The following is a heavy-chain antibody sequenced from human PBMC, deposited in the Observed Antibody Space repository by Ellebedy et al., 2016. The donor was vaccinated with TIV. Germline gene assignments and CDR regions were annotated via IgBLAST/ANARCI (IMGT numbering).Heavy chain of an antibody. CDR3: ARDGGSYSDFDY. CDR1: GYTFTGYY. D-gene: IGHD1-26*01. J-gene: IGHJ4*02. Sequence: AASVKVSCKASGYTFTGYYMHWVRQAPGQGLEWMGWINPNSGGTNYAQKFQGWVPMTRDTSISTAYMELSRLRSDDTAVYYCARDGGSYSDFDYWGQGTLVTVSS. V-gene: IGHV1-2*04. CDR2: INPNSGGT.